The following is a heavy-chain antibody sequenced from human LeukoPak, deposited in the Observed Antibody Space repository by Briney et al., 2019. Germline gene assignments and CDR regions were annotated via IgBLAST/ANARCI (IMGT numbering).Heavy chain of an antibody. CDR2: ISSSSSYI. J-gene: IGHJ3*02. CDR3: ANASHGAFAI. Sequence: GGSLRLSCAASGFTFSSYSMNWVRQAPGKGLEWVSSISSSSSYIYYADSVKGRFTISRDNSKNTLYLQVNSLRAEDTAVYYCANASHGAFAIWGQGTLVTVSS. V-gene: IGHV3-21*01. CDR1: GFTFSSYS. D-gene: IGHD2-2*01.